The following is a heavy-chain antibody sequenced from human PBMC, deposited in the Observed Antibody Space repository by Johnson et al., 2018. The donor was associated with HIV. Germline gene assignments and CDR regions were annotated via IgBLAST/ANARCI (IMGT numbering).Heavy chain of an antibody. Sequence: VQLVESGGGVVQPGRSLRLSCAASGFTVSSNYMSWVRQAPGKGLEWVSVIYSGGSTYHADSVKGRFIISRDNSKNAVYLQMNSLRAEDTAVYYCARDMRWSKAFDIWGQGTMVTVSS. D-gene: IGHD3-3*01. CDR1: GFTVSSNY. J-gene: IGHJ3*02. CDR3: ARDMRWSKAFDI. CDR2: IYSGGST. V-gene: IGHV3-66*01.